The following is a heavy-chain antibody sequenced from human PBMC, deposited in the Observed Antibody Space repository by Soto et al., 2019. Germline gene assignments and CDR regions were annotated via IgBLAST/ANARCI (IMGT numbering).Heavy chain of an antibody. V-gene: IGHV4-34*01. CDR1: GGSFSGYY. J-gene: IGHJ3*02. Sequence: PSETLSLTCAVYGGSFSGYYWSWIRQPPGKGLEWIGEINHSGSTNYNPSLKSRVTISVDTSKNQFSLKLSSVTAADTAVYYCASSSVLRYFDWLLKGAFDIWGQGTMVPVSS. CDR3: ASSSVLRYFDWLLKGAFDI. D-gene: IGHD3-9*01. CDR2: INHSGST.